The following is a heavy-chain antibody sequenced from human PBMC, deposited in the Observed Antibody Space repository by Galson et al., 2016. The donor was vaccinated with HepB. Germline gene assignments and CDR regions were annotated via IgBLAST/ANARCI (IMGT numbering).Heavy chain of an antibody. Sequence: LRLSCAASGFTFNNHWMIWVRQAPGEGLEWVASIKRDGTETYYVDPVKGRFTISRDNAETSLYLQMNILRADDTAVYYCVRGPDYGDRPDFFDFWGPGALVTVSS. D-gene: IGHD4-17*01. CDR3: VRGPDYGDRPDFFDF. V-gene: IGHV3-7*01. J-gene: IGHJ5*01. CDR2: IKRDGTET. CDR1: GFTFNNHW.